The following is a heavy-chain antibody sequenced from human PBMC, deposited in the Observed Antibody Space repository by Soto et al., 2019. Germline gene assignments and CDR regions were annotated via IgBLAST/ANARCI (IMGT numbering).Heavy chain of an antibody. J-gene: IGHJ3*02. V-gene: IGHV4-31*03. CDR3: ARDHKTHDDAFDI. Sequence: TSETLSLTCTVSGGSISSGGYYWSWIRQHPGKGLEWIGYIYYSGSTYYNPSLKSRVTISVDTSKNQFSLKLSSVTAADTAVYYCARDHKTHDDAFDIWGQGTMVTVSS. CDR1: GGSISSGGYY. CDR2: IYYSGST. D-gene: IGHD1-1*01.